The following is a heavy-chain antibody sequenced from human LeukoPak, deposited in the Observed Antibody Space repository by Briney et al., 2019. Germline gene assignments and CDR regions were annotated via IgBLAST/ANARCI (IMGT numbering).Heavy chain of an antibody. Sequence: SETLSLTCTVSGGSISSSSYYWSWIRQPPGKGLEWIGYISYSGITNYNPSLKSRVIISVDTSKNQFSLRLSSVSAADTAVYYCVRGAYGSGSQPPVYYYYMDVWGKGTTVTISS. CDR2: ISYSGIT. CDR1: GGSISSSSYY. J-gene: IGHJ6*03. V-gene: IGHV4-61*01. D-gene: IGHD3-10*01. CDR3: VRGAYGSGSQPPVYYYYMDV.